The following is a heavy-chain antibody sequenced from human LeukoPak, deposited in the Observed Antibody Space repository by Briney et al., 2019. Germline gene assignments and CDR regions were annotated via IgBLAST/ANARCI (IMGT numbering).Heavy chain of an antibody. D-gene: IGHD2-2*02. Sequence: GGSLRLSCAASGFTFSSYAMSWVRQAPGKGLEWVSAISNNGGDTYYADSVKGRFTISRDNSKNTLCLQMNSLRAEDTAVYYCGKGVPGDIVYLDYWGQGTLVAVSS. CDR3: GKGVPGDIVYLDY. CDR2: ISNNGGDT. CDR1: GFTFSSYA. J-gene: IGHJ4*02. V-gene: IGHV3-23*01.